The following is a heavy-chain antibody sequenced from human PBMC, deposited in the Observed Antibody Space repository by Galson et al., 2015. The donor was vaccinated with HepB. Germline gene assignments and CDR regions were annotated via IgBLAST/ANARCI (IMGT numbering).Heavy chain of an antibody. V-gene: IGHV1-2*06. CDR1: GYSFTAYY. Sequence: SVKVSCKASGYSFTAYYLHWVRQVPGQGLEWMGRVTPESGSTTYYADSVKGRCTISRDNSENTLNLQMNRLRVEDTALYYCARLLEMNWFAPWGQGTLVTVSS. D-gene: IGHD1-1*01. CDR2: VTPESGSTT. J-gene: IGHJ5*02. CDR3: ARLLEMNWFAP.